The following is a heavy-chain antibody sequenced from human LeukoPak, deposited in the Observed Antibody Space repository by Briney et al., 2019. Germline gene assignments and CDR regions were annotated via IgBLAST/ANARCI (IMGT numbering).Heavy chain of an antibody. J-gene: IGHJ6*02. V-gene: IGHV3-74*01. Sequence: GESLKISCAASGFTFSSYWMHWVRQVPGKGLVWVSRINSDGSSTSYADSVKGRFTISRDNAKNTLYLQMNSLRAEDTAVYYCARAISYTNYGMDVWGQGTTVTVSS. D-gene: IGHD4-11*01. CDR2: INSDGSST. CDR1: GFTFSSYW. CDR3: ARAISYTNYGMDV.